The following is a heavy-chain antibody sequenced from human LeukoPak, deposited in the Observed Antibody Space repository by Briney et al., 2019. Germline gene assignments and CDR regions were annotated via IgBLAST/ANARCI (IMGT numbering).Heavy chain of an antibody. CDR3: ARECTYEGLVY. CDR1: GFTVSSNY. D-gene: IGHD2-8*01. J-gene: IGHJ4*02. V-gene: IGHV3-7*01. Sequence: GGSLRLSCAASGFTVSSNYMSWVRQAPGKGLEWAATISQDGSEKIYVDSVKGRFIISRDNAKSSLYLQMNSLRAEDTAVYYCARECTYEGLVYWGQGTLVTVSS. CDR2: ISQDGSEK.